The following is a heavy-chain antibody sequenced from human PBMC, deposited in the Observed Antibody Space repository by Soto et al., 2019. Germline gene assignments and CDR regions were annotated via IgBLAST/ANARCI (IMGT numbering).Heavy chain of an antibody. CDR2: INPSGDTT. Sequence: ASVKVSCKASGDTFTSYYMHWVRQAPGQGLEWMGIINPSGDTTIYAQKFQGRVTMTRDTSTSTVYMDLSSLRSEDTAVYYCATDPSNGRDDAFDIWGQGTMVTVSS. CDR1: GDTFTSYY. CDR3: ATDPSNGRDDAFDI. J-gene: IGHJ3*02. D-gene: IGHD2-8*01. V-gene: IGHV1-46*01.